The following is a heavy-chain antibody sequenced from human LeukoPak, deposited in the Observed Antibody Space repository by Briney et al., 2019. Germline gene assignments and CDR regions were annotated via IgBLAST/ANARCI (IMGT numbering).Heavy chain of an antibody. V-gene: IGHV3-21*01. CDR2: ISSISSYI. CDR1: GFTFSSYS. D-gene: IGHD6-19*01. Sequence: GGSLRLSCAASGFTFSSYSMNWVRQAPGKGLEWVSSISSISSYIYYADSVKGRFTISRDNAKNSLYLQMNSLRAEDTAVYYCARDSSGWYDYWGQGTLVTVSS. CDR3: ARDSSGWYDY. J-gene: IGHJ4*02.